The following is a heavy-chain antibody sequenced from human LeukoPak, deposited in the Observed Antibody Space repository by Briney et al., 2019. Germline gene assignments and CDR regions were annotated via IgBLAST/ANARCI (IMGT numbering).Heavy chain of an antibody. CDR2: INHSGST. Sequence: SSETLSLTCAVYGGSFSGYYWSWIRQPPGKGLEWIGEINHSGSTNYNPSLKSRVTISVDTSKNQFSLKLSSVTAADTAVYYCARGSPRRNRGGGGMGVWGQGTTVTVSS. D-gene: IGHD3-10*01. J-gene: IGHJ6*02. CDR1: GGSFSGYY. CDR3: ARGSPRRNRGGGGMGV. V-gene: IGHV4-34*01.